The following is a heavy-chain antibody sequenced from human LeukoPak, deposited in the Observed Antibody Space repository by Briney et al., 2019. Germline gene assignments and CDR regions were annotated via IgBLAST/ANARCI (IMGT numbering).Heavy chain of an antibody. Sequence: GESLKISCKGSGYNFDIYWIGWVRQVPGKGLEWMGVIYPANSYTTYSPSFQGQVTISADKSVNTAYLQWSTLKASDTATYYCARLGINYYYMDVWAKGTTVTVSS. V-gene: IGHV5-51*01. CDR2: IYPANSYT. CDR3: ARLGINYYYMDV. CDR1: GYNFDIYW. J-gene: IGHJ6*03. D-gene: IGHD6-13*01.